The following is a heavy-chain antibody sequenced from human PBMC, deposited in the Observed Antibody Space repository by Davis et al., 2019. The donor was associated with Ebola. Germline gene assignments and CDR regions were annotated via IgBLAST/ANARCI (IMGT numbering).Heavy chain of an antibody. CDR3: ARHQTGRGTSFGAGGYYFDY. J-gene: IGHJ4*02. CDR2: IYYSGST. Sequence: MPSETLSLTCTVSGGSISSSNYYWGWIRQPPGKGLEWIGSIYYSGSTYYNPSLKSRVTISVDTVKNQFSLKLSSVTATDTAVYYCARHQTGRGTSFGAGGYYFDYWGQGTLVTVSS. CDR1: GGSISSSNYY. V-gene: IGHV4-39*01. D-gene: IGHD3-16*01.